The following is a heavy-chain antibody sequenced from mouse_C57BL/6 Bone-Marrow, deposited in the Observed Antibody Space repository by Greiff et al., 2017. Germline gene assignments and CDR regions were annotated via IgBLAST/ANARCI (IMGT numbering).Heavy chain of an antibody. Sequence: VMLVESGAELMKPGASVKISCKATGYKFTGYRIEWVKQRPGHGLEWIGEILPGNGSTDYNEKFKGKATFTADTSSNTAYMQLSSLTTEDTAIYYCTRCVYAIDYWGQGTSVTISS. CDR1: GYKFTGYR. CDR2: ILPGNGST. V-gene: IGHV1-9*01. J-gene: IGHJ4*01. CDR3: TRCVYAIDY.